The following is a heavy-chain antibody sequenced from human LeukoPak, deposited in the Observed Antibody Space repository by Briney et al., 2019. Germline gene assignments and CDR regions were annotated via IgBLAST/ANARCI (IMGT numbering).Heavy chain of an antibody. Sequence: GGSLRLSCAASGFTFSSYGMNWVRQAPGKGLEWVSYISSSSSTIYYAASVKGRFTISRDNAKNSLYLQMNSLRAEDTAVYDCARGGYYYDSSGYLPGLDYWGQGTLVTVSS. J-gene: IGHJ4*02. CDR3: ARGGYYYDSSGYLPGLDY. V-gene: IGHV3-48*04. CDR2: ISSSSSTI. CDR1: GFTFSSYG. D-gene: IGHD3-22*01.